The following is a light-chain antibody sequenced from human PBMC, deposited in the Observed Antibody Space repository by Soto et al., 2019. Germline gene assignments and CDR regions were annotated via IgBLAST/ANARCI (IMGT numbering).Light chain of an antibody. CDR2: GAS. Sequence: EIVLTQSPGTLSLSPGERATLSCRASQSVSSSYLAWYQQKPGQAPRLLIYGASSRATGIPDRFSGSGSGTDFTLTISRLEPEDFAVYYCQQYGSSPVTFGQGTKVKI. V-gene: IGKV3-20*01. CDR3: QQYGSSPVT. J-gene: IGKJ1*01. CDR1: QSVSSSY.